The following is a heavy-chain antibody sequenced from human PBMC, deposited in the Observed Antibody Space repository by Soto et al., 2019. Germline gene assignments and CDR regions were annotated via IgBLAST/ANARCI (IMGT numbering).Heavy chain of an antibody. Sequence: PSETLSLTCTVSGGSISSYSWSWIRQPPGKGLEWIGYIYHSGSTYYNPSLKSRATISVDRSKNQFSLKLSSVTAADTAMYYCARVPGPWGQGTLVTVSS. CDR2: IYHSGST. V-gene: IGHV4-59*12. CDR3: ARVPGP. CDR1: GGSISSYS. J-gene: IGHJ5*02.